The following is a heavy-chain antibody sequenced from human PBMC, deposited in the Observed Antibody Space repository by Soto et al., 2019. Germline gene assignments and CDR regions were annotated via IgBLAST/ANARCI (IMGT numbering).Heavy chain of an antibody. J-gene: IGHJ1*01. CDR2: IYYSGST. Sequence: SETLSLTCTVSGGSISSSSYYWGWIRQPPGKGLEWIGSIYYSGSTYYNPSLKSRVTISGDTSKNQFSQKLSSVTAADTAVYYCARLDSSSWYVYFQHWGQGTLVTVSS. CDR1: GGSISSSSYY. CDR3: ARLDSSSWYVYFQH. V-gene: IGHV4-39*01. D-gene: IGHD6-13*01.